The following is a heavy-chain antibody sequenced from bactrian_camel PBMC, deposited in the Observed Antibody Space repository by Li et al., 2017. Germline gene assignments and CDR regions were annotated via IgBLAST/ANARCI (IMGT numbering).Heavy chain of an antibody. V-gene: IGHV3S6*01. CDR2: IDSFRRVT. J-gene: IGHJ4*01. D-gene: IGHD7*01. CDR1: YFIYSRYC. Sequence: HVQLVESGGGSVQAGGTLSLSCAASYFIYSRYCMGWFRQIPGKGREGVAHIDSFRRVTYLDSVRGRFTISEDSAKHTLYLRMNNLRPEDTAKYYSAAFGTVRSYLCGSWSRYRDWGQGTQVTVS. CDR3: AAFGTVRSYLCGSWSRYRD.